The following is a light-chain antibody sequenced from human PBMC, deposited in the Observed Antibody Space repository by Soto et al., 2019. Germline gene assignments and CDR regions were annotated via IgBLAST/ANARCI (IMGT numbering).Light chain of an antibody. CDR1: QTISSW. V-gene: IGKV1-5*03. CDR2: KAS. CDR3: QQSYSTRWT. J-gene: IGKJ1*01. Sequence: DIQMTQSPSSLSASVGDRVTVTCRASQTISSWLAWYQQKPGKAPKLLIYKASTLESGVPSRFSGSGSGTDFTLTISSLQPEDFATYYCQQSYSTRWTFGQGTKVDIK.